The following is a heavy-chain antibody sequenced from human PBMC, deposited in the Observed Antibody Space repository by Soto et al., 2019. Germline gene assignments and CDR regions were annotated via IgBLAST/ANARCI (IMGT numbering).Heavy chain of an antibody. CDR2: ISYDGGNK. CDR1: GFTFSSYA. V-gene: IGHV3-30-3*01. CDR3: ARDRQPLRFPPHDFDY. D-gene: IGHD3-16*01. J-gene: IGHJ4*02. Sequence: GGSLRLSCAASGFTFSSYAMHWVRQAPGKGLEWVAVISYDGGNKYYADSVKGRFTISRDNSKNTLYLQMNSLRAEDTAVYYCARDRQPLRFPPHDFDYWGQGTLVTVSS.